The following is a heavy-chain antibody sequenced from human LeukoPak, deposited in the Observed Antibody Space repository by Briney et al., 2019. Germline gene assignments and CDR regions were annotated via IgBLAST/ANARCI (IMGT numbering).Heavy chain of an antibody. Sequence: KTSETLSLTCTVSGGSISNYYWSWIRQPPGKGLEWIGYTYYSGSTNYNPSLRSRVTISVDTSKNQFSLKLSSVTAADTAVYYCARSHGSGSYYNLNDYWGQGALVTVSS. CDR2: TYYSGST. V-gene: IGHV4-59*01. J-gene: IGHJ4*02. CDR1: GGSISNYY. D-gene: IGHD3-10*01. CDR3: ARSHGSGSYYNLNDY.